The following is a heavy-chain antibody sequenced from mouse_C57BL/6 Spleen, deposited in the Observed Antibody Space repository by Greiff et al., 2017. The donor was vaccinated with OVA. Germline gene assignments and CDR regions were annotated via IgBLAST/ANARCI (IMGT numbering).Heavy chain of an antibody. CDR3: ATITTVLPDY. D-gene: IGHD1-1*01. J-gene: IGHJ2*01. V-gene: IGHV1-64*01. CDR2: IHPNSGST. Sequence: QVQLQQPGAELVKPGASVTLSCKASGYTFTSYWMHWVKQRPGQGLEWIGMIHPNSGSTNYNEKFKSKATLTVDKSSSTAYMQLSSLTSEDSAVYYCATITTVLPDYWGQGTTLTVSS. CDR1: GYTFTSYW.